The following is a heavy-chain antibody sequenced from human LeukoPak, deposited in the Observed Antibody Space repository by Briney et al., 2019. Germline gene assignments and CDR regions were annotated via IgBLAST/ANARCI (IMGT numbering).Heavy chain of an antibody. V-gene: IGHV1-8*01. J-gene: IGHJ4*02. CDR2: TNPNSGNT. CDR1: GYTFTSYD. D-gene: IGHD1-26*01. Sequence: ASVKVSCKASGYTFTSYDINWVRQATGQGLEWMGWTNPNSGNTGYAQKFQGRVTMTRNTSINTAYMELSSLRSEDTAVYYCVVDSVGATNAFDYWGQGTLVTVSS. CDR3: VVDSVGATNAFDY.